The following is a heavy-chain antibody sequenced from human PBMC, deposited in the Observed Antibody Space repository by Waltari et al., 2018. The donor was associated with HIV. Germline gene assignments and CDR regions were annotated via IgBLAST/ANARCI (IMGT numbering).Heavy chain of an antibody. CDR1: GGTLTNYA. V-gene: IGHV1-69*13. J-gene: IGHJ6*02. CDR2: IVPRFRAT. Sequence: QVQLMQSGTEVKKPGSSVKVSCKASGGTLTNYAISWVRRAPGQGLEWMGVIVPRFRATDNAQNFQDRVTFTADASTATAYMELSSLTSEDTAVYFCATSGHGGPYYYYGLDVWGQGTTVTVSS. CDR3: ATSGHGGPYYYYGLDV. D-gene: IGHD5-12*01.